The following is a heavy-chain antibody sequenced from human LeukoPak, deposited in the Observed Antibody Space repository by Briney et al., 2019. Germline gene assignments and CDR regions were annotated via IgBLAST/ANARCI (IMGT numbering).Heavy chain of an antibody. CDR3: ARERERLRSTSCLDY. J-gene: IGHJ4*02. D-gene: IGHD2-2*01. CDR1: GFTFNSYS. V-gene: IGHV3-48*01. Sequence: PGGSLRLSCAASGFTFNSYSMNWVRQAPGKGLEWVSYISSSSTIYYADSVKGRFTISRDNAKNSLYLQMNSLRAEDTAVYYCARERERLRSTSCLDYWGQGTLVTVSS. CDR2: ISSSSTI.